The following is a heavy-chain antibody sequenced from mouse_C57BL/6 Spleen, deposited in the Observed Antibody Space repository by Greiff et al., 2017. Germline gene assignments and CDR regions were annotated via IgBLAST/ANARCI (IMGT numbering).Heavy chain of an antibody. J-gene: IGHJ2*01. CDR2: IYPGDGDT. CDR3: ASSSNWDQYYFDY. D-gene: IGHD4-1*01. V-gene: IGHV1-80*01. CDR1: GYAFSSYW. Sequence: QVQLQQSGAELVKPGASVKISCKASGYAFSSYWMNWVKQRPGKGLEWIGQIYPGDGDTNYNGKFKGKATLTADTSSSTAYMQLSSLTSEDSAVYFCASSSNWDQYYFDYWGQGTTLTVSS.